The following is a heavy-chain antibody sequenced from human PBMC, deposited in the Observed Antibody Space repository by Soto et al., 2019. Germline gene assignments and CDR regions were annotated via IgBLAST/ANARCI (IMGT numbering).Heavy chain of an antibody. CDR1: GGSISSSSYY. Sequence: SETLSLTCTVSGGSISSSSYYWGWIRQPPGKGLEWIGSIYYSGSTYYNPSLKSRVTISVDTSKNQFSLKLSSVTAADTAVYYCARHYGDSRGEEFDYWGQGTLVTVSS. CDR3: ARHYGDSRGEEFDY. V-gene: IGHV4-39*01. CDR2: IYYSGST. D-gene: IGHD4-17*01. J-gene: IGHJ4*02.